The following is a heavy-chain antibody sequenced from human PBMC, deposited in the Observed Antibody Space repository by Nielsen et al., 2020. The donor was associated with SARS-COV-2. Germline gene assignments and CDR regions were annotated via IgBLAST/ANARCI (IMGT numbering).Heavy chain of an antibody. CDR1: GYRFTKYP. V-gene: IGHV7-4-1*02. J-gene: IGHJ6*02. Sequence: ASVKVSCEASGYRFTKYPLNWVRQAPGQGLEWMGWIDTNVGKPTYAQAFSGRFVFSLDTSVSTAFLQIISLKAADSAVYFCARDSYGSVGTVSHGMDVWGQGTTVTVSS. CDR3: ARDSYGSVGTVSHGMDV. D-gene: IGHD3-10*01. CDR2: IDTNVGKP.